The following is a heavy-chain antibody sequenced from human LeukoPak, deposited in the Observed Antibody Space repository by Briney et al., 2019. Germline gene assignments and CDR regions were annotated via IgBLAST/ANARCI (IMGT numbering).Heavy chain of an antibody. CDR3: ATAVGDYGGNPGFDY. CDR1: GYTLTALS. CDR2: FDREDGET. J-gene: IGHJ4*02. D-gene: IGHD4-23*01. V-gene: IGHV1-24*01. Sequence: ASVKASCKVSGYTLTALSMHWVRQAPGKGLEWMGGFDREDGETIYAHKFQGRVTMTEDTSTDTAYMELSSLRSEDTAVYYCATAVGDYGGNPGFDYWGQGTLVTVSS.